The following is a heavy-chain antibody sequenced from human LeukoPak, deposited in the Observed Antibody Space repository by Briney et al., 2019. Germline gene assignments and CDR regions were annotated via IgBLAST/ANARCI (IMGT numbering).Heavy chain of an antibody. CDR3: ARDSYGDYYFDY. Sequence: PSETLSLTCTVSGGSISSYYWSWVRQAPGKGLEWVSSISSSSSYIYYIDSVKGRFTLSRDNAKNSLYLQMNSLRAEDTAVYYCARDSYGDYYFDYWGQGTLVTVSS. J-gene: IGHJ4*02. V-gene: IGHV3-21*01. D-gene: IGHD4-17*01. CDR2: ISSSSSYI. CDR1: GGSISSYY.